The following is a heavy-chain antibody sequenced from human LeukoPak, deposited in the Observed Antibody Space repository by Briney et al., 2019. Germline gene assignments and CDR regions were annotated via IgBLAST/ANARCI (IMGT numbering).Heavy chain of an antibody. CDR3: AHGSDSPGTNWFDP. Sequence: YGPTLVKPTQTITLNCTFSGFSLRNSGVRLGWIRQPPVKALEWLALLYWNDVKFYSPSLRNRLTITKDTSKNQVVLTVTNMDPVDTATYYCAHGSDSPGTNWFDPWGQGTLVTVSS. D-gene: IGHD2-21*02. V-gene: IGHV2-5*01. CDR2: LYWNDVK. J-gene: IGHJ5*02. CDR1: GFSLRNSGVR.